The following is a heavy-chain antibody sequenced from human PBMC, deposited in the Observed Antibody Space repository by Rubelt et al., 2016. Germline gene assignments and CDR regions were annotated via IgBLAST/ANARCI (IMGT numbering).Heavy chain of an antibody. CDR3: ASSYLGSYLDY. V-gene: IGHV4-59*01. Sequence: QVQLQESGPGLVKPSETLSLTCTVSGGSISSYYWSWIRQPPGKGLEWIGYIYYSGSTNYHPPLQRRVTISVDTSKNQFSRKRSSVTAADTAVYYCASSYLGSYLDYWGQGTLVTVSS. CDR2: IYYSGST. J-gene: IGHJ4*02. CDR1: GGSISSYY. D-gene: IGHD1-26*01.